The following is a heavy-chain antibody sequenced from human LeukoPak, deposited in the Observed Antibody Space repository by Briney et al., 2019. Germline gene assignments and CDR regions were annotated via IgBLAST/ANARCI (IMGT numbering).Heavy chain of an antibody. J-gene: IGHJ4*02. CDR1: GGSISSSSYY. Sequence: SETVSLTCTVSGGSISSSSYYWGWIRQPPGKGLEWIGSIYYSGSTYYNPSLKSRVTISVDTSKNQFSLKLSSVTAADTAVYYCASSVDTAMVASGVFDYWGQGTLVTVSS. D-gene: IGHD5-18*01. CDR2: IYYSGST. CDR3: ASSVDTAMVASGVFDY. V-gene: IGHV4-39*01.